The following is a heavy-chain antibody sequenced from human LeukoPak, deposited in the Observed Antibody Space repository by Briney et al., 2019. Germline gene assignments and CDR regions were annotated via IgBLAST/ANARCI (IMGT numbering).Heavy chain of an antibody. Sequence: SETLSLTCDVSGGSIDSTNWWNWVRQPPGKGLEWIGEIHHDGRINYNPSVKSRVTLSVDKSKNQFSLRLNSVTAADTAMYYCARSHDHLWGNYPDYWGQGTLVTVSS. V-gene: IGHV4/OR15-8*01. CDR1: GGSIDSTNW. J-gene: IGHJ4*02. D-gene: IGHD3-16*02. CDR2: IHHDGRI. CDR3: ARSHDHLWGNYPDY.